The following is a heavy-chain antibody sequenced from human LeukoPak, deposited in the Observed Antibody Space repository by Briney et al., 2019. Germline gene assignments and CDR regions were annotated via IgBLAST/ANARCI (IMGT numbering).Heavy chain of an antibody. V-gene: IGHV4-59*12. CDR1: GASITSYY. D-gene: IGHD1-26*01. CDR3: ARRGLGSYRSAFDI. CDR2: IYYSGST. Sequence: SETLSLTCTVSGASITSYYWSWIRQPPGKGLEWIGYIYYSGSTYYNPSLKSRVTISVDTSKNQFSLKLSSVTAADTAVYYCARRGLGSYRSAFDIWGQGTMVTVSS. J-gene: IGHJ3*02.